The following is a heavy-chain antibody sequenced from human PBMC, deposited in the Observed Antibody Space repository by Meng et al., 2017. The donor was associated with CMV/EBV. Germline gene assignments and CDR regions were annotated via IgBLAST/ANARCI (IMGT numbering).Heavy chain of an antibody. D-gene: IGHD3-3*01. CDR3: ARDNRRGGVDY. V-gene: IGHV4-30-4*08. CDR2: IYYSGST. Sequence: QGHVQESGTGLVKPSQTLSLNCTVSGGSISSGDYYWSWIRQPPGKGLEWIGYIYYSGSTYYNPSLKSRVTISVDTSKNQFSLKLSSVTAADTAVYYCARDNRRGGVDYWGQETLVTVSS. J-gene: IGHJ4*02. CDR1: GGSISSGDYY.